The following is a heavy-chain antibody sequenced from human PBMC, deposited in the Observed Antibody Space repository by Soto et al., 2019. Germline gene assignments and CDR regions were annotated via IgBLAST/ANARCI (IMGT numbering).Heavy chain of an antibody. V-gene: IGHV1-3*01. CDR2: INAGNGNT. D-gene: IGHD6-19*01. CDR3: ARDRQWLVPDY. Sequence: ASVKVSCKASGYTFTSYAMHWVRQAPGQRLEWMGWINAGNGNTKYSQKFQGRVTITRDTSASTAYMELSSLRSEDTAVYYRARDRQWLVPDYWGQGTLVTVSS. CDR1: GYTFTSYA. J-gene: IGHJ4*02.